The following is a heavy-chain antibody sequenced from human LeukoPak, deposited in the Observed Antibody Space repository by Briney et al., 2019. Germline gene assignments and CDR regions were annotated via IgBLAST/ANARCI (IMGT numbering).Heavy chain of an antibody. CDR2: MNPNSGNT. V-gene: IGHV1-8*03. Sequence: ASVKVSCKASGYTFTSCDINWVRQATGQGLEWMGWMNPNSGNTGYAQKFQGRVTITRNTSISTAYMELSSLRSEDTAVYYCASGSFDFWSGYYLDYWGQGTLVTVSS. J-gene: IGHJ4*02. CDR3: ASGSFDFWSGYYLDY. D-gene: IGHD3-3*01. CDR1: GYTFTSCD.